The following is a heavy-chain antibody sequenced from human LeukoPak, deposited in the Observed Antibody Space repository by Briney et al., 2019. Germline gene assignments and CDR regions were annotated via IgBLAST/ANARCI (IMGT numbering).Heavy chain of an antibody. J-gene: IGHJ3*01. CDR2: IKPDGSQK. Sequence: PGGSLRLSCEASGFIFIDYWLSWVRQAPGKGLEWVANIKPDGSQKYYVDSVSGRFTISRDNAKNSVYLQMNSLRAEDTVVYYCAHTSLWGQGTRVTVSS. CDR3: AHTSL. CDR1: GFIFIDYW. D-gene: IGHD5-18*01. V-gene: IGHV3-7*01.